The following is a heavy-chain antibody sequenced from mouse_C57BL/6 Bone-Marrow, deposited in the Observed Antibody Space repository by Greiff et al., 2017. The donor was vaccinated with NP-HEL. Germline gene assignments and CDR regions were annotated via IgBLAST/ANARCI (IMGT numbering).Heavy chain of an antibody. Sequence: QVQLQQSGAELVKPGASVKISCKASGYAFSSYWMNWVKQRPGKGLEWIGQIYPGDGDTNYNGKFKGKATLTADKSSSTAYMQLSSLTSEDSAVYCCERYYGSSYYFDYWGQGTTLTVSS. D-gene: IGHD1-1*01. CDR3: ERYYGSSYYFDY. V-gene: IGHV1-80*01. CDR2: IYPGDGDT. J-gene: IGHJ2*01. CDR1: GYAFSSYW.